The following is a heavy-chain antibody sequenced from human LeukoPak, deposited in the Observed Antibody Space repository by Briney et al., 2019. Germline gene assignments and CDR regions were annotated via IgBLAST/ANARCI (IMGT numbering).Heavy chain of an antibody. CDR2: IYYSGST. V-gene: IGHV4-39*07. D-gene: IGHD6-6*01. CDR3: ARDQGLLAARPGYFDL. Sequence: SETLSLTCTVSGGSISSSSYYWGWIRQPPGKGLEWIGSIYYSGSTYYNPSLKSRVTISVDTSKNQFSLKLSSVTAADTAVYYCARDQGLLAARPGYFDLWGRGTLVTVSS. CDR1: GGSISSSSYY. J-gene: IGHJ2*01.